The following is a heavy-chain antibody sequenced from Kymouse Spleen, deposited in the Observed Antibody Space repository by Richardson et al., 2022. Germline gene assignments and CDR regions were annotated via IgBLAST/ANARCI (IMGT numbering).Heavy chain of an antibody. V-gene: IGHV4-34*01. D-gene: IGHD3-3*01. CDR1: GGSFSGYY. Sequence: QVQLQQWGAGLLKPSETLSLTCAVYGGSFSGYYWSWIRQPPGKGLEWIGEINHSGSTNYNPSLKSRVTISVDTSKNQFSLKLSSVTAADTAVYYCARVKRFLEWNPLDVWGQGTTVTVSS. CDR2: INHSGST. J-gene: IGHJ6*02. CDR3: ARVKRFLEWNPLDV.